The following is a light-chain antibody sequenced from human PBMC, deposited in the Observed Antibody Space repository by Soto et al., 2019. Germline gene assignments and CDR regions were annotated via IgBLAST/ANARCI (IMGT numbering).Light chain of an antibody. J-gene: IGLJ2*01. CDR1: SSNIGAGFD. CDR3: QSYDSSSVL. CDR2: TNN. Sequence: QLVLTQPPSLSGAPGQRVTISCTGSSSNIGAGFDVHWYQQLPGTAPKLLIYTNNYRPSGVPDRFSGSKSGTSASLAITGLQAEDEADYYCQSYDSSSVLFGGGTKLTVL. V-gene: IGLV1-40*01.